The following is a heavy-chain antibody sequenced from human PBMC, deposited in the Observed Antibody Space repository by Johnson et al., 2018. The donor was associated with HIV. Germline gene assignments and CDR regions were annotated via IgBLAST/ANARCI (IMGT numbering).Heavy chain of an antibody. D-gene: IGHD2-15*01. V-gene: IGHV3-11*04. CDR1: GFTFSDYS. Sequence: QVQLVESGGGLVKPGGSLRLSCAASGFTFSDYSVRWIRQAPGKGLEWVSYIGSGFNNIYYADSVKGRFTYPRDNAKHSLYVQMNSLRVEDTAVYYCARSKDCSGGSCPDAFDIWGQGTMVIVSS. CDR3: ARSKDCSGGSCPDAFDI. CDR2: IGSGFNNI. J-gene: IGHJ3*02.